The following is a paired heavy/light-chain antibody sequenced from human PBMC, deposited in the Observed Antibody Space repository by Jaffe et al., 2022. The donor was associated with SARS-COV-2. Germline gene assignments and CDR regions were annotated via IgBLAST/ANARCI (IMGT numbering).Heavy chain of an antibody. V-gene: IGHV3-30*18. J-gene: IGHJ6*02. CDR3: AKDQRYSSSWALKYYYYGMDV. CDR2: ISYDGSNK. CDR1: GFTFSSYV. Sequence: QVQLVESGGGVVQPGRSLRLSCAASGFTFSSYVMHWVRQAPGKGLEWVAVISYDGSNKYYADSVNGRFTISRDNSKNTLYLQMNSLRAEDTAVYYCAKDQRYSSSWALKYYYYGMDVWGQGTTVTVSS. D-gene: IGHD6-13*01.
Light chain of an antibody. CDR2: DVS. CDR1: SSDVGGYNY. J-gene: IGLJ1*01. Sequence: QSALTQPASVSGSPGQSITISCTGTSSDVGGYNYVSWYQQHPGKAPKLMIYDVSHRPSGVSNRFSGSKSGNTASLTISGLQAEDEADYYCGSYTSSSSPYVFGTGTKVTVL. V-gene: IGLV2-14*01. CDR3: GSYTSSSSPYV.